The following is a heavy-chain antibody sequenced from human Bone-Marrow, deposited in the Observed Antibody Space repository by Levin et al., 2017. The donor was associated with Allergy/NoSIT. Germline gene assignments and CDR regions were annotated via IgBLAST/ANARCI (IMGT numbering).Heavy chain of an antibody. J-gene: IGHJ3*02. Sequence: SVKVSCKTSGGTFDSYAFSWVRQAPGQGLEWMGGIIPIFDTANYAQKFQGRVTITADTSTNTVYMDLRSLRSDDTAVYYCASFIGGAFLKADGFDIWGQGTVVPVSS. CDR1: GGTFDSYA. D-gene: IGHD3-3*02. CDR3: ASFIGGAFLKADGFDI. CDR2: IIPIFDTA. V-gene: IGHV1-69*06.